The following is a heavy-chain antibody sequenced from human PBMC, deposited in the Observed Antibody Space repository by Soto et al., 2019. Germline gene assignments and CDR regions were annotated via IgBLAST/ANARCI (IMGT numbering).Heavy chain of an antibody. J-gene: IGHJ5*02. D-gene: IGHD5-18*01. CDR1: GGTFSSYA. CDR2: IIPIFGTA. V-gene: IGHV1-69*13. CDR3: ARTGAMDKQDWFDP. Sequence: GASVKVSCKASGGTFSSYAISWVRQAPGQGLEWMGGIIPIFGTANYAQKFQGRVTITADESTSTAYMELSSLRSEDTAVYYCARTGAMDKQDWFDPWGQGTLVTVSS.